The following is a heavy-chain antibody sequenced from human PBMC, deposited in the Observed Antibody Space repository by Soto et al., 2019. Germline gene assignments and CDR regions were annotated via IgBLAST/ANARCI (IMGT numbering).Heavy chain of an antibody. J-gene: IGHJ4*02. CDR1: VYTFTSYG. Sequence: ASVKVSCKASVYTFTSYGFTWVRQAPGQGLEWMGWISAYNGDTNYAQKLQGTVTMTTDTSTSTAYMELRSLRSDDTAVYYCARGSWLRGDYFDYWGKGTLVTVSS. CDR3: ARGSWLRGDYFDY. CDR2: ISAYNGDT. D-gene: IGHD5-12*01. V-gene: IGHV1-18*04.